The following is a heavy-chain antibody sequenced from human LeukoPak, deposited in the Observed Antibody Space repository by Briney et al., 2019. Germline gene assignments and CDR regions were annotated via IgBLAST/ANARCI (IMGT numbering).Heavy chain of an antibody. V-gene: IGHV4-39*01. J-gene: IGHJ4*02. CDR1: GGSISSSSYY. CDR2: IYYSGST. D-gene: IGHD3-3*01. CDR3: ARRQYDFWSGYPRPFDY. Sequence: PSETLSLTCTVSGGSISSSSYYWGWIRQPPGKGLEWIGSIYYSGSTYYNPSLKSRVTISVVTSKNQFSLKLSSVTAADTAVYYCARRQYDFWSGYPRPFDYWGQGTLVTVSS.